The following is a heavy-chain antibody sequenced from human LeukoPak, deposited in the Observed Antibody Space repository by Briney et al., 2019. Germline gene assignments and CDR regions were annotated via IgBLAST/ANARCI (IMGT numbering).Heavy chain of an antibody. CDR2: IYTGGST. CDR3: ARGSSGYYDSSGLLDY. D-gene: IGHD3-22*01. CDR1: GGSISSYY. V-gene: IGHV4-4*07. Sequence: SETLSLTCTVSGGSISSYYWGWIRQPAGKGLEWIGRIYTGGSTNYNPSLKSRVTMSVDTSKNQFSLKLSSVTAADTAVYYCARGSSGYYDSSGLLDYWGQGTLVTVSS. J-gene: IGHJ4*02.